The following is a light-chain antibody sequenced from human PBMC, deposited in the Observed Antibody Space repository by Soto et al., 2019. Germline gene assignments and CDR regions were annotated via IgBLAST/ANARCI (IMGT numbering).Light chain of an antibody. V-gene: IGKV3-20*01. J-gene: IGKJ4*01. CDR3: QQYGSSPLT. CDR1: QSVSSTY. Sequence: EIVLTQSPGTLSLSPGERATLSCRASQSVSSTYLAWYQQKPGQAPRLLIHGASSTATGIPDRFSGGGSGTDCTRSISRLEPEDFAVYYCQQYGSSPLTFGGGTKVEIK. CDR2: GAS.